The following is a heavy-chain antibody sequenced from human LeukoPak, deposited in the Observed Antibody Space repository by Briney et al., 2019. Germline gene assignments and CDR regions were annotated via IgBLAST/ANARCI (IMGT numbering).Heavy chain of an antibody. V-gene: IGHV3-23*01. J-gene: IGHJ4*02. D-gene: IGHD4-23*01. Sequence: GGSLRLTCAASGFTFSSYAMSWVRQAPGKGLEWVSAISGSGGSTYYADSVKGRFTISRDNSKNTLYPQMNSLRAEDTAVYYCAKIRDYGGKYFDYWGQGTLVTVSS. CDR2: ISGSGGST. CDR1: GFTFSSYA. CDR3: AKIRDYGGKYFDY.